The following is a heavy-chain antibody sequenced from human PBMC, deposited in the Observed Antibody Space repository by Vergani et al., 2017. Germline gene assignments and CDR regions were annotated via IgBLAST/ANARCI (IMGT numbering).Heavy chain of an antibody. J-gene: IGHJ3*02. V-gene: IGHV3-48*03. D-gene: IGHD1-14*01. CDR3: ARVGTWAFDI. CDR1: GFIVSSYY. Sequence: EVELVETGGGLIQAGGSLRLSCEASGFIVSSYYMSWVRQAPGKGLECVSYISVSGTSIHYADSVKGRFTISRDNAKSSLSLQMHSLTAEDTAVYFCARVGTWAFDIWGQGTVVTVSS. CDR2: ISVSGTSI.